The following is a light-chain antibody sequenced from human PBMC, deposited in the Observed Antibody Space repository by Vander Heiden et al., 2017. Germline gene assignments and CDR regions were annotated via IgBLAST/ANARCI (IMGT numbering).Light chain of an antibody. V-gene: IGKV4-1*01. CDR1: QVVLYSSNNKNY. Sequence: DIVMTPSPDSLAVSLGERATINCKSRQVVLYSSNNKNYVAWDQQKPGQPPKLLICGASTRESGVPDRISGSGSGTDVTLTSSSLQAEDVAVYYCQQYYSRFTFGPGTKVDIK. CDR3: QQYYSRFT. J-gene: IGKJ3*01. CDR2: GAS.